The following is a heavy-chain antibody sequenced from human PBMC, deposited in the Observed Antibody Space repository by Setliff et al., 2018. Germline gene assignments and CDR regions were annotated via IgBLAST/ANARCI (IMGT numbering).Heavy chain of an antibody. V-gene: IGHV1-24*01. J-gene: IGHJ3*02. Sequence: GASVKVASKVSGYTLTELSRHWVRQAPGKGLEWMGGFDPEYGDTIYAQKFKGRGTMTEDTTTDTAYMELSSLRSEDTAVYYCATTHYDSSGYYYLERSAFDIWGQGTMVTVSS. D-gene: IGHD3-22*01. CDR1: GYTLTELS. CDR3: ATTHYDSSGYYYLERSAFDI. CDR2: FDPEYGDT.